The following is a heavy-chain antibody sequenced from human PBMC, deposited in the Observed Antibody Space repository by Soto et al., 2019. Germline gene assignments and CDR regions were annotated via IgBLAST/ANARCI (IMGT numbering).Heavy chain of an antibody. J-gene: IGHJ6*02. CDR2: IIPIFGTA. D-gene: IGHD5-12*01. V-gene: IGHV1-69*06. CDR3: ATIGVSGYSGYENYYYYGMDV. Sequence: GASVKVSCKASGGTFSSYAISWVRQAPGQGLEWMGGIIPIFGTANYAQKFQGRVTITADKSTSTAYMELSSLRSEDTAVYYCATIGVSGYSGYENYYYYGMDVWGQGTTVTVSS. CDR1: GGTFSSYA.